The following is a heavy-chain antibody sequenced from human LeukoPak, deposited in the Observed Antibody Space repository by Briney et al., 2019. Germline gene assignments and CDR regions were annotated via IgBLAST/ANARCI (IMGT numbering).Heavy chain of an antibody. V-gene: IGHV2-5*02. CDR2: IYWDDDK. J-gene: IGHJ5*02. CDR3: AHYIVVVVSGWFDP. Sequence: GSGPTLVNPTQTLTLTRTFSGFSLSTSGVGVGWIRQPPGKALEWLALIYWDDDKRYSPSLKSRLTITKDTSKNQVVLTMTNMDPVDTATYYCAHYIVVVVSGWFDPWGQGTLVTVAS. CDR1: GFSLSTSGVG. D-gene: IGHD2-15*01.